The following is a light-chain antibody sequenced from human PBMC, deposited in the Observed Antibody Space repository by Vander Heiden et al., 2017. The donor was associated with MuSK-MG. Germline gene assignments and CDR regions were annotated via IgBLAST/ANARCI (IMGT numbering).Light chain of an antibody. Sequence: QSVLTQPPSVSGAPGQSVNISCTGTSTNLGAGYDVHWYQQLPGIAPKLLIFANNNRPSGVPDRFSGSKSGTSASLTITGLQAEDEADYYCQTYDTRLSGSRVFGGGTKLTVL. J-gene: IGLJ3*02. V-gene: IGLV1-40*01. CDR3: QTYDTRLSGSRV. CDR1: STNLGAGYD. CDR2: ANN.